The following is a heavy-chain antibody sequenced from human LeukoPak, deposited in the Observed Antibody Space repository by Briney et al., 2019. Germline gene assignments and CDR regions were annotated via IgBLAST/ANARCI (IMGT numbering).Heavy chain of an antibody. Sequence: GGPLRLSCAASGFTVSSNYMSWVRQAPGTGLEWASVIYSGGSTYYADSVKGRFTISRDNSKNTLYLQMNSLRAEDTAVYYCARGVTGSATYYYYYMDVWGKGTTVTVSS. J-gene: IGHJ6*03. D-gene: IGHD2-21*02. CDR1: GFTVSSNY. CDR3: ARGVTGSATYYYYYMDV. CDR2: IYSGGST. V-gene: IGHV3-53*01.